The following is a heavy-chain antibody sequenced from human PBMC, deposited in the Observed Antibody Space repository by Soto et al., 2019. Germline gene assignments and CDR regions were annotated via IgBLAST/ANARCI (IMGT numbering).Heavy chain of an antibody. J-gene: IGHJ6*02. CDR3: ARDLVVVVPADMFGVDYYYYGMDV. Sequence: PGGSLILSCAASGFTFSSYSMNWVRQAPGKGLEWVSSISSSSSYIYYADSVKGRFTISRDNAKNSLYLQMNSLRAEDTAVYYCARDLVVVVPADMFGVDYYYYGMDVWGQGTTVPVSS. D-gene: IGHD2-2*01. CDR1: GFTFSSYS. CDR2: ISSSSSYI. V-gene: IGHV3-21*01.